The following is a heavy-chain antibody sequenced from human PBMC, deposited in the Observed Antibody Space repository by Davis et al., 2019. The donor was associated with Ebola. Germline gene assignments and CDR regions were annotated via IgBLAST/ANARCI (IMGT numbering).Heavy chain of an antibody. D-gene: IGHD2-2*01. CDR3: ARGTLGYCSSTSCYEGYYYGMDV. Sequence: KVSCKGSGYSFTSYWIGWVRQMPGKGLEWMGIIYPGDSDTRYSPSFQGQVTISADRSISTAYLQWSSLKASDTAMYYCARGTLGYCSSTSCYEGYYYGMDVWGQGTTVTASS. J-gene: IGHJ6*02. CDR2: IYPGDSDT. CDR1: GYSFTSYW. V-gene: IGHV5-51*01.